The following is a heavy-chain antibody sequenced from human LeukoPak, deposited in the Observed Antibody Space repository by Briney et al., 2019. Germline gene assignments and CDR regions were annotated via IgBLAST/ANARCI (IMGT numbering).Heavy chain of an antibody. CDR1: GITFTSYY. CDR2: INPSGTIT. Sequence: ASVKVSCKASGITFTSYYIHWVRQAPGRGLEWMGKINPSGTITTYAPKYQGRVTVTKDTSTNTVYMELSSLRSDDTAVYYCARIAPPHNWGQGTLVTVSS. V-gene: IGHV1-46*01. D-gene: IGHD6-13*01. J-gene: IGHJ4*02. CDR3: ARIAPPHN.